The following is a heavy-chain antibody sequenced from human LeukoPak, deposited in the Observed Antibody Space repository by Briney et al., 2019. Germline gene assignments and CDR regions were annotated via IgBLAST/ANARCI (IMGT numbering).Heavy chain of an antibody. V-gene: IGHV3-21*01. J-gene: IGHJ6*02. CDR3: ARDREGDGYNFYFYYYYGMDV. D-gene: IGHD5-12*01. CDR1: GFTFSSYS. CDR2: ISSSSNYI. Sequence: GGSLRLSCAASGFTFSSYSMNWVRQAPGKGLEWVSSISSSSNYIYYTDSVKGRFTISRDNAKNSLYLQMNSLRAEDTAVYYCARDREGDGYNFYFYYYYGMDVWGQGTTVTVSS.